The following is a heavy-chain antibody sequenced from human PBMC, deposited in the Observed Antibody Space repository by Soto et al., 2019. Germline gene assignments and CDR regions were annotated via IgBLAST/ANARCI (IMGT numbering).Heavy chain of an antibody. Sequence: EVQLVESGGGLVQPGGSLRLSCATSGFTFSTYAMHWVRQAPGKGLEYVSAISSNGRSTYYANSVKGRFTISRDNSKNTLYLQMDSLRAEDMAVYYRARDRCTNGVCYAPSDYWGQGTLVTVSS. J-gene: IGHJ4*02. V-gene: IGHV3-64*01. D-gene: IGHD2-8*01. CDR3: ARDRCTNGVCYAPSDY. CDR1: GFTFSTYA. CDR2: ISSNGRST.